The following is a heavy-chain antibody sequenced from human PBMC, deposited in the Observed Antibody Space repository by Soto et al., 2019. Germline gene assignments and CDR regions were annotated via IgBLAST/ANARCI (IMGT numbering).Heavy chain of an antibody. CDR3: AREEVLRYFDWLLPADNWFDP. Sequence: GASVKVSCKASGYTFTSYDINWVRQATGQGLEWMGWMNPSSGNTGYAQKFQGRVTMTRNTSISTAYMELSSLRSEDTAVYYCAREEVLRYFDWLLPADNWFDPWGRGTLVTVSS. D-gene: IGHD3-9*01. J-gene: IGHJ5*02. CDR2: MNPSSGNT. V-gene: IGHV1-8*01. CDR1: GYTFTSYD.